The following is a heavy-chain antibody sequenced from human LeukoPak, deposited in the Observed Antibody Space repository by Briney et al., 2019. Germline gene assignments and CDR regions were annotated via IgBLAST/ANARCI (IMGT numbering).Heavy chain of an antibody. CDR1: GLIFSDAW. Sequence: GGSLRLSCAASGLIFSDAWMGWVRQAPGKGLEWVAVISYDGSNKYYADSVKGRFTISRDNSKNTLYLQMNSLRAEDTAVYYCKLQEVYWGQGTLVTVSP. CDR3: KLQEVY. D-gene: IGHD5-24*01. V-gene: IGHV3-30-3*01. J-gene: IGHJ4*02. CDR2: ISYDGSNK.